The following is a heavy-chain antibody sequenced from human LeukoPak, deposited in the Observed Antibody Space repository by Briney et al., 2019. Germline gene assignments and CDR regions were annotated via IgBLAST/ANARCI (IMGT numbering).Heavy chain of an antibody. J-gene: IGHJ4*02. CDR2: ISSSGSTI. Sequence: GGSLRLSCAASGFTFSSYEMHWVRQAPGKGLEWVSYISSSGSTIYCADSVKGRFTISRDNAKNSLYLQMNGLRAEDTAFYYCARDYGGSSPFDYWGQGTLVTVSS. V-gene: IGHV3-48*03. CDR3: ARDYGGSSPFDY. CDR1: GFTFSSYE. D-gene: IGHD4-23*01.